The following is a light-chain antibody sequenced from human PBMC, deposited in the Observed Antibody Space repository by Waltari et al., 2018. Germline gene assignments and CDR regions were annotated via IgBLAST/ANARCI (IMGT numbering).Light chain of an antibody. V-gene: IGKV2D-29*01. CDR2: EVS. J-gene: IGKJ3*01. CDR3: MQTLKFPFT. CDR1: QSLLHSDGKTY. Sequence: DIVMTQTPLSLSVTPGQSASISCRSSQSLLHSDGKTYLYWYLQRPGQPPHLLIYEVSNRFSGVPDRFIGIGSGTDFTLMISRVEAEDVGIYFCMQTLKFPFTFGPGTKVDI.